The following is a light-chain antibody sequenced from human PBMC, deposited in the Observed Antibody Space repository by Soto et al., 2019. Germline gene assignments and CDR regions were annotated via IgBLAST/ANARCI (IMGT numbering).Light chain of an antibody. V-gene: IGKV1-39*01. J-gene: IGKJ5*01. CDR1: QSVSIY. CDR2: ASS. CDR3: QQANSFPLT. Sequence: IQMTQSPSSLSASVGDRVTITCRTSQSVSIYVNWYQQKPGKAPILLIYASSSLQSGVPSRFSGSGSGTDFTLTISSLQPEDFATYYCQQANSFPLTFGQGTRLEIK.